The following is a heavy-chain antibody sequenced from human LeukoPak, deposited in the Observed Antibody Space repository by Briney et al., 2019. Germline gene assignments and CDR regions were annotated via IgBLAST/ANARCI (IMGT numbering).Heavy chain of an antibody. CDR2: IYYSGST. J-gene: IGHJ4*02. CDR1: GGSISSYY. Sequence: SETLSLTCTVSGGSISSYYWSWIRQPPGKGLEWIGYIYYSGSTNYNPSLKSRVTISVDTSKNQFSLKLSSVTAADTAVCYCARTAGQRFDYWGQGTLVTVSS. CDR3: ARTAGQRFDY. V-gene: IGHV4-59*08.